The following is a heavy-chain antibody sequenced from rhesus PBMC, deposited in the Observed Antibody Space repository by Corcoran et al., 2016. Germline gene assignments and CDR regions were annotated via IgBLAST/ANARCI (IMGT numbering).Heavy chain of an antibody. CDR1: GFTFSSSA. J-gene: IGHJ4*01. CDR3: ARVLYSNYLY. D-gene: IGHD4-23*01. Sequence: EVQLVESGGGLVQPGGSLRLSCAASGFTFSSSAMHWVRQASGKGLEWVGRIRRKSKQYETGYAASVKGRFTISRDDSKNTAYLQMNSLKTEDTAVYYCARVLYSNYLYWGQGVLVTVSS. CDR2: IRRKSKQYET. V-gene: IGHV3-118*01.